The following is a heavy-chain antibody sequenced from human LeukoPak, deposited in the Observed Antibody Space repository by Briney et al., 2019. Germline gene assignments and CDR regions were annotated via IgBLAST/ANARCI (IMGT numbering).Heavy chain of an antibody. CDR2: INTNGSPT. CDR3: ARPLMYYYGSETYFWFDP. Sequence: GGSLGLSCAASGFTFSSYWMHWVRQAPGKGLVWVARINTNGSPTQYADSVKGRFTISRDNVKNSLYLQMNSLRAEDTAVYYCARPLMYYYGSETYFWFDPWGQGTPVTVSS. CDR1: GFTFSSYW. D-gene: IGHD3-10*01. V-gene: IGHV3-74*01. J-gene: IGHJ5*02.